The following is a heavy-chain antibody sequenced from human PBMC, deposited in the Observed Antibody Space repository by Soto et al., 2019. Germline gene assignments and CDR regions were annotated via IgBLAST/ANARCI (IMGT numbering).Heavy chain of an antibody. D-gene: IGHD3-16*02. Sequence: SETLSLTCTVSGGFVNSGTHSWSWIRQTPGKRLEWIGFIYSGGSTKNPSLRSRVTMSVDTSKNQFSLKLRSVIVADTAVYHCARFVISCRSNTCPDRPDVRGQGFTVTVSS. J-gene: IGHJ6*02. V-gene: IGHV4-61*01. CDR2: IYSGGST. CDR1: GGFVNSGTHS. CDR3: ARFVISCRSNTCPDRPDV.